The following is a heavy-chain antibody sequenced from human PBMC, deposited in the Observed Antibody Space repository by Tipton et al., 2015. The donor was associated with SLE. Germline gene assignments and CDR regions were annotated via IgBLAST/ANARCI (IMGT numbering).Heavy chain of an antibody. CDR2: VSWNSGYK. D-gene: IGHD2-2*01. Sequence: SLRLSCAASGFTFDEYAMHWVRQAPGKGLEWVSGVSWNSGYKAYADSVKGRFTISRDNAKNSLYLRMNSLRAEDTAVYYCASQLAPYYYGMDVWGQGTTVTVSS. J-gene: IGHJ6*02. CDR3: ASQLAPYYYGMDV. V-gene: IGHV3-9*01. CDR1: GFTFDEYA.